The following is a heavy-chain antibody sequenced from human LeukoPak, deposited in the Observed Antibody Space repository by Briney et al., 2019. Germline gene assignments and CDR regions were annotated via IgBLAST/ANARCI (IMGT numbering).Heavy chain of an antibody. CDR3: ARDGDENSSSWSWFDP. CDR1: GYTFTGYY. V-gene: IGHV1-2*02. J-gene: IGHJ5*02. D-gene: IGHD6-13*01. Sequence: ASVKVSCKASGYTFTGYYMHWVRQAPGQGLEWMGWIYPNSGGTNYAQKFQGRVTMTRDTSISTGYMELSSLRSEDTAVYYCARDGDENSSSWSWFDPWGQGTLVTVSS. CDR2: IYPNSGGT.